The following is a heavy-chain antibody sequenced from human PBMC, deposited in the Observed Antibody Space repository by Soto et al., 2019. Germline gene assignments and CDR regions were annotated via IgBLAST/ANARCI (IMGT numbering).Heavy chain of an antibody. CDR2: ISGSGSST. J-gene: IGHJ4*02. CDR3: AKAWGIDY. Sequence: EVQLLESGGGLVEPGGSRRLSCAASGFTFSSYTMSWVRQAPGKGLEWVSTISGSGSSTYSADSVKGRFTISRDNSKNTLYLQMNSLRVEDTAIYYCAKAWGIDYWGQGTLVTDSS. V-gene: IGHV3-23*01. CDR1: GFTFSSYT. D-gene: IGHD7-27*01.